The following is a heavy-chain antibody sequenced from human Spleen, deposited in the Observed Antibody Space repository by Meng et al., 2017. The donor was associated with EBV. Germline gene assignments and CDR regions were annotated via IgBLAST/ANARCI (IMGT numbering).Heavy chain of an antibody. CDR1: GESFSGNY. J-gene: IGHJ4*02. Sequence: VPPHAWGAGLLEPSETLSLTCAVYGESFSGNYWTWIRQPPGKGLEWIGDINHSGITNYNPSLKSRVTISADTSKNQFSLKMTSVTAADTALYYCAGGRGLPNYWGQGTLVTVSS. D-gene: IGHD4-17*01. V-gene: IGHV4-34*01. CDR2: INHSGIT. CDR3: AGGRGLPNY.